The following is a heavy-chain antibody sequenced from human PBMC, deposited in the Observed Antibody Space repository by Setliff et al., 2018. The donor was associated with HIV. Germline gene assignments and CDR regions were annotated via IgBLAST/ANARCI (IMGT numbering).Heavy chain of an antibody. V-gene: IGHV4-61*09. Sequence: PSETLSLTCTVSGGSISSGSYYWSWIRQPAGKGLEWIGHIHTSGSTKYNPSLKSRVTISADTSKNQFSPTLTSVTATDTAVYYCATYAGNGGGKGYWGQGTVVTVSS. J-gene: IGHJ4*02. CDR1: GGSISSGSYY. D-gene: IGHD2-21*01. CDR2: IHTSGST. CDR3: ATYAGNGGGKGY.